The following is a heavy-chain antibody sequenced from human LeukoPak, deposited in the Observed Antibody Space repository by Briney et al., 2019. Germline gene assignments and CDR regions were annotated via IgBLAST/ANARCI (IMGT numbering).Heavy chain of an antibody. J-gene: IGHJ4*02. CDR1: GGSISSYY. D-gene: IGHD1-26*01. V-gene: IGHV4-4*07. CDR3: ARVSSVWELDY. Sequence: PSETLSLTCTVSGGSISSYYWSWIRQPAGKGLEWIGRIYTSGSTYYNPSLKSRVTISVDTSKNQFSLKLSSVTAADTAVYYCARVSSVWELDYWGQGTLVTVSS. CDR2: IYTSGST.